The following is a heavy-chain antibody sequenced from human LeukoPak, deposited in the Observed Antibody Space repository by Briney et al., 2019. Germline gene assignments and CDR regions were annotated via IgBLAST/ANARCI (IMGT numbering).Heavy chain of an antibody. CDR2: INWNGGGT. CDR3: AKHMRATNTYSFFGLDV. J-gene: IGHJ6*02. V-gene: IGHV3-9*01. Sequence: GGSLRLSCAATGFTFKDYGLHWVRQPPGKGLEWVSSINWNGGGTDYADSVKGRFTISRDNAKNSLYLQLSSLRPEDTALYYCAKHMRATNTYSFFGLDVWGQGTTVTVSS. CDR1: GFTFKDYG. D-gene: IGHD1-26*01.